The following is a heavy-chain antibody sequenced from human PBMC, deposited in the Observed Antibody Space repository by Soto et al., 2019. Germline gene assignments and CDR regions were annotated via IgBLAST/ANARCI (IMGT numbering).Heavy chain of an antibody. V-gene: IGHV1-3*01. CDR2: INAGNGNT. CDR3: ARWGPPRDSVRFDP. Sequence: ASVKVSCKASGYTFTSYAMHWVRQAPGQRLEWMGWINAGNGNTKYSQKFQGRVTITRDTSASTAYMELSSLRSEDTAVYYCARWGPPRDSVRFDPWGQGTLVTVSS. D-gene: IGHD1-26*01. J-gene: IGHJ5*02. CDR1: GYTFTSYA.